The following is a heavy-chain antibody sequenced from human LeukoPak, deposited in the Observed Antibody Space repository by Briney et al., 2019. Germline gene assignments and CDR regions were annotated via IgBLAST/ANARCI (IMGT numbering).Heavy chain of an antibody. D-gene: IGHD3-22*01. CDR3: ARHQYYYDSSGSPFDY. CDR1: GGSISNYY. J-gene: IGHJ4*02. CDR2: IYSSGST. V-gene: IGHV4-4*07. Sequence: PSETLSLTCTVSGGSISNYYWSWIRQPAGKGLEWIGRIYSSGSTDYNPSLKSRVTMSVDTSKNQFSLNLRSVTAADTAVYYCARHQYYYDSSGSPFDYWGQGTLVTVSS.